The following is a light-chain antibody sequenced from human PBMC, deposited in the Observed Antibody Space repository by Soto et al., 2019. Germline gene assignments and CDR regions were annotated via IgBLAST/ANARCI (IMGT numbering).Light chain of an antibody. CDR1: QSIGSW. CDR3: QQYDSYPLT. V-gene: IGKV1-5*03. CDR2: KAS. J-gene: IGKJ4*01. Sequence: DIKMTQSPSTLSASIGDRVTITCRASQSIGSWLAWHQQEPGKAPKLLIYKASSLESGVPSRFSGSGSGTEFTLSISSLQPDDSATYYCQQYDSYPLTFGGGTKVDIK.